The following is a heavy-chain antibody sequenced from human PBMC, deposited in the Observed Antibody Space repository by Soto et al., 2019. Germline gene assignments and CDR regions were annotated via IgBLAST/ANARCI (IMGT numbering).Heavy chain of an antibody. CDR1: GDSISSNTYF. D-gene: IGHD6-13*01. CDR2: IYNTGST. J-gene: IGHJ5*02. CDR3: ATAAAGTDFDP. V-gene: IGHV4-39*01. Sequence: PSETLSLTCTVSGDSISSNTYFWGWIRQPPGKGLEWIGSIYNTGSTYYNPSLKSRVTISVDTSKNQFSLKLNSVTATDTAVYYCATAAAGTDFDPWGQGTLVTVSS.